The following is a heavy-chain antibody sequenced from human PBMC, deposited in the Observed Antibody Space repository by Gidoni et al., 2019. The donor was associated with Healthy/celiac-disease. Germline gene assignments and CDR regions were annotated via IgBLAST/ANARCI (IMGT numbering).Heavy chain of an antibody. CDR2: IWYDGSNK. CDR3: ARHNCSSTSCYGMDV. J-gene: IGHJ6*02. D-gene: IGHD2-2*01. Sequence: QVQLVESGGGVVQPGRSLRLSCAASGFTFSSYGMHWVRQVPGKGLEWVAVIWYDGSNKYYADSVKGRFTISRDNSKNTLYLQMNSLRAEDTAVYYCARHNCSSTSCYGMDVWGQGTTVTVSS. V-gene: IGHV3-33*01. CDR1: GFTFSSYG.